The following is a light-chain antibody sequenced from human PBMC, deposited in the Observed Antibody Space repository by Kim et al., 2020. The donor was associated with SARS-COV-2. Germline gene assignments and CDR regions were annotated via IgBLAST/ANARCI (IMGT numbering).Light chain of an antibody. V-gene: IGKV3-15*01. Sequence: EIVMTQSPATLSLSPGERATLSCRASQSVGSNLAWYQQNPGQAPRLLIYGASTRATGIPARISGSGSGTELTPTISSLQSEDVAVYYCQQYNNVPPLTLGGGTKVDIK. CDR3: QQYNNVPPLT. CDR1: QSVGSN. CDR2: GAS. J-gene: IGKJ4*01.